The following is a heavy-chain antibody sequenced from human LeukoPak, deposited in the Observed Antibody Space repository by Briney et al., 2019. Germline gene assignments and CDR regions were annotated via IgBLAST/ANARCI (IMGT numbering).Heavy chain of an antibody. CDR3: ARARNNYDISTFSALDY. Sequence: GGALRPSCAAAGFTLRSYGQHWGRHGPGQGVGWGGGLCGDGSNKYYADSVKGRFTISRDNSKNTLYLQMNSLRAEDTAVYYCARARNNYDISTFSALDYWGQGTLVTVSS. V-gene: IGHV3-33*01. J-gene: IGHJ4*02. CDR2: LCGDGSNK. CDR1: GFTLRSYG. D-gene: IGHD3-22*01.